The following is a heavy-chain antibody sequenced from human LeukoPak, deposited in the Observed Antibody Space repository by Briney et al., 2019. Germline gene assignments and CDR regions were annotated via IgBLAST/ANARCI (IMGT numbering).Heavy chain of an antibody. J-gene: IGHJ6*03. V-gene: IGHV4-61*02. CDR3: ARDGVTFYYYYMDV. Sequence: SETLSLTCTVSGGSISSGSYYWSWILQPAGKGLEWIGRIYTSGSTNYNPSLKSRVTISVDTSKNQFSLKLSSVTAADTAVYYCARDGVTFYYYYMDVWGKGTTVTVSS. CDR1: GGSISSGSYY. CDR2: IYTSGST. D-gene: IGHD3-3*01.